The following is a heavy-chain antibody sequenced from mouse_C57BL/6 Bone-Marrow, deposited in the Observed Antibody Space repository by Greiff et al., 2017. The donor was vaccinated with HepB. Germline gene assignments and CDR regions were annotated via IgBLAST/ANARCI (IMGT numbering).Heavy chain of an antibody. D-gene: IGHD1-1*01. CDR2: IDPANGNT. CDR3: ARFPLFYHGSRRYAMDY. V-gene: IGHV14-3*01. CDR1: GFNIKNTY. Sequence: VQLQQSVAELVRPGASVKLSCTASGFNIKNTYMHWVKQRPEQGLEWIGRIDPANGNTKYAPKFQGKATITADTSSNTAYLQLSSLTSEDTAIYYCARFPLFYHGSRRYAMDYWGQGTSVTVSS. J-gene: IGHJ4*01.